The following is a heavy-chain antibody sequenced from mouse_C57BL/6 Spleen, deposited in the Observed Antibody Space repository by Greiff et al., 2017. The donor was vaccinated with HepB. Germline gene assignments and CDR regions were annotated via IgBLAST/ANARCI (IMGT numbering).Heavy chain of an antibody. CDR1: GFSLTSYG. V-gene: IGHV2-2*01. J-gene: IGHJ4*01. D-gene: IGHD2-5*01. CDR2: IWSGGST. Sequence: VQLQESGPGLVQPSQSLSITCTVSGFSLTSYGVHWVRQSPGKGLEWLGVIWSGGSTDYNAAFISRLSISKDNSKSQVFFKMNSLQADDTAIYYCARRAYYSNSYAMDYWGQGTSVTVSS. CDR3: ARRAYYSNSYAMDY.